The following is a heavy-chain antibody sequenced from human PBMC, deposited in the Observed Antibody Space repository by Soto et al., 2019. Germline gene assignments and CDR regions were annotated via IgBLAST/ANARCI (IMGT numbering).Heavy chain of an antibody. CDR3: ARESVRLRLGEGEFDP. J-gene: IGHJ5*02. V-gene: IGHV4-38-2*02. CDR1: GYSISSGYY. D-gene: IGHD3-16*01. Sequence: SETLSLTCTVSGYSISSGYYWGWIRQPPGKWLEWIGSIYHSGSTYYNPSLKSRVTISVDTSKNQFSLKLSSVTAADTAVYYCARESVRLRLGEGEFDPWGQGTLVTVSS. CDR2: IYHSGST.